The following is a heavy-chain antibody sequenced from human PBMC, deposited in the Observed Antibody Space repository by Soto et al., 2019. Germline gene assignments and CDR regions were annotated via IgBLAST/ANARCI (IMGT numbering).Heavy chain of an antibody. Sequence: GASVKVSCKTSGYTFSNYFIHWVRQAPGQGLEWMGWISAYNGNTNYAQKLQGRVTMTTDTSTSTAYMELRSLRSDDTAVYYCARTLYGDNVDYWGQGTLVTVSS. J-gene: IGHJ4*02. CDR3: ARTLYGDNVDY. CDR1: GYTFSNYF. D-gene: IGHD4-17*01. CDR2: ISAYNGNT. V-gene: IGHV1-18*04.